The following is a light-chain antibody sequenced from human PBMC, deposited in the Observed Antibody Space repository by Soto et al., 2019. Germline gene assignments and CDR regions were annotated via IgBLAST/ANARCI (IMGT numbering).Light chain of an antibody. CDR2: GAS. CDR3: QQSYRNPHT. J-gene: IGKJ2*01. Sequence: IQMTQSPSSLSASVGDSVTVTCRASQSINIYLNWYQQKPGKAPTLLIYGASSLQSGVPSRFTGGGSRTDFTLTISSLQSEDFATYYCQQSYRNPHTFGQGTKLDIK. CDR1: QSINIY. V-gene: IGKV1-39*01.